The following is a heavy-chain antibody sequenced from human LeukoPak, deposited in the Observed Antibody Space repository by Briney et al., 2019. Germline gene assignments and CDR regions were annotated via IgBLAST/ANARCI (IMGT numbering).Heavy chain of an antibody. J-gene: IGHJ4*02. V-gene: IGHV1-46*03. Sequence: GASVKVSCKASGYTFTSYYMHWVRQAPGQGLEWMGIINPSGGSTNYAQKFQGRVTMTRDTSISTAYMELSRLRSDDTAVYYCAGGWYMDYWGQGTLVTVSS. CDR2: INPSGGST. CDR1: GYTFTSYY. D-gene: IGHD6-19*01. CDR3: AGGWYMDY.